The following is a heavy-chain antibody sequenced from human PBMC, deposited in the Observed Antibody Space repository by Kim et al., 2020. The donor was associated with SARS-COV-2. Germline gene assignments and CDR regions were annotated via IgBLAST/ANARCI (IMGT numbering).Heavy chain of an antibody. V-gene: IGHV4-4*09. CDR3: ASLVDTAMVFDY. D-gene: IGHD5-18*01. J-gene: IGHJ4*02. Sequence: NYNPSLKSRVTISVDTSKNQFSLKLSSVTAADTAVYYCASLVDTAMVFDYWGQGTLVTVSS.